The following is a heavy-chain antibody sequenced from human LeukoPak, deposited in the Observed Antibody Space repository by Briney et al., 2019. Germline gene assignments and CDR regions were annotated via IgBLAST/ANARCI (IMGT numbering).Heavy chain of an antibody. V-gene: IGHV4-34*01. Sequence: SETLSLTCAVYGGSFSGYYWSWIRQPPGKGLEWIGEINHSGSTNYNPSLKSRVTISVDTSKNQFSLKLSSVTAADTAVYYCARGWIAAAGKKYNWFDPWGQGTLVTVSS. CDR3: ARGWIAAAGKKYNWFDP. D-gene: IGHD6-13*01. CDR2: INHSGST. CDR1: GGSFSGYY. J-gene: IGHJ5*02.